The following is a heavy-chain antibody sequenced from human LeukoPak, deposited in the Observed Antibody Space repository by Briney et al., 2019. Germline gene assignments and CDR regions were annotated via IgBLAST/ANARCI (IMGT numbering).Heavy chain of an antibody. J-gene: IGHJ4*02. D-gene: IGHD1-14*01. Sequence: ASVKVSCKASGGTFSSYVITWVRQAPGQGLEWMGRIIPIYGTTNYAQQFQGRLTITTDESTTTAYMELSSLRSEDTAVYYCARTAERARVDRRYNYFDYWGQGTLVTVSS. CDR2: IIPIYGTT. CDR3: ARTAERARVDRRYNYFDY. V-gene: IGHV1-69*05. CDR1: GGTFSSYV.